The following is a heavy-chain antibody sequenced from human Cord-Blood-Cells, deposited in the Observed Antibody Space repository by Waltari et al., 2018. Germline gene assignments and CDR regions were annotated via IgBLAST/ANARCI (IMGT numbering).Heavy chain of an antibody. D-gene: IGHD3-3*01. V-gene: IGHV4-30-2*01. J-gene: IGHJ6*02. CDR2: MYHGGST. CDR3: ARDRKDFWSGYYYYYGMDV. CDR1: GGSISSGGYS. Sequence: QLQLQESGSGLVKPSQTLSLTCAVSGGSISSGGYSWSWIRQPPGKGLEGIGYMYHGGSTYYNPSLKSRVTISVDRSKNQFSLKLSSVTAADTAVYYCARDRKDFWSGYYYYYGMDVWGQGTTVTVSS.